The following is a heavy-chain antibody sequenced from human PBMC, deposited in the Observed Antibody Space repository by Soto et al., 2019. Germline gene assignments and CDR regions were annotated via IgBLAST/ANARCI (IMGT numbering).Heavy chain of an antibody. J-gene: IGHJ4*02. CDR1: GFTVSSSY. CDR3: ARFRYNGTYSGRFLDY. D-gene: IGHD1-1*01. V-gene: IGHV3-53*01. CDR2: LYTGTDT. Sequence: GGSLRLSCAASGFTVSSSYLTWVRQAPGKGLEWVAILYTGTDTVYADSVKGRFTISRDSSKNTLYLQMHSLRAEDTAMYFCARFRYNGTYSGRFLDYWGQGSPVTVSS.